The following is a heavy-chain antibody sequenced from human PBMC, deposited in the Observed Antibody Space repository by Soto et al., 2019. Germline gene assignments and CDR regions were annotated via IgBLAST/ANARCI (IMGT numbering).Heavy chain of an antibody. V-gene: IGHV1-69*02. D-gene: IGHD5-12*01. CDR2: IIPILGIA. CDR3: ARARINGHPHKYSGYDYMAGLFDY. Sequence: ASVKVSCKASGGTFSSYTISWVRQAPGQGLEWMGRIIPILGIANYAQKFQGRVTITADKSTSTAYMELSSLRSEDTAVYYCARARINGHPHKYSGYDYMAGLFDYWGQGTLVTVS. J-gene: IGHJ4*02. CDR1: GGTFSSYT.